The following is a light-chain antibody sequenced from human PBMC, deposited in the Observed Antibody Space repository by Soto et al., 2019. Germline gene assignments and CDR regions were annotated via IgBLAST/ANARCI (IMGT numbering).Light chain of an antibody. Sequence: EVVMTQFPATLSVSPGERATLSCRASQSVGSNLAWYQHKHGQAPRLLMYAASARATGIPARFSGSGSGTEFTLTISSLQSEDFAVYYCQQYDNWPPITFGHGTRLGIK. V-gene: IGKV3-15*01. CDR2: AAS. CDR1: QSVGSN. J-gene: IGKJ5*01. CDR3: QQYDNWPPIT.